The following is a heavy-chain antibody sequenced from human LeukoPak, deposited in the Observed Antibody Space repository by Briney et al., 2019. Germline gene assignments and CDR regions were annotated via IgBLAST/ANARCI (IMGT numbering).Heavy chain of an antibody. CDR2: TYYRSKWYN. CDR1: GDSVSSNSAA. CDR3: AREGKTWFGELLVTFDY. Sequence: SQTLSLTCVISGDSVSSNSAAWNWIRQSPSRGLEWLGRTYYRSKWYNDYAVSVKSRITINPDTSKNQFSLQLNSVTPEDTAVYYCAREGKTWFGELLVTFDYWGQGTLVTVSS. V-gene: IGHV6-1*01. D-gene: IGHD3-10*01. J-gene: IGHJ4*02.